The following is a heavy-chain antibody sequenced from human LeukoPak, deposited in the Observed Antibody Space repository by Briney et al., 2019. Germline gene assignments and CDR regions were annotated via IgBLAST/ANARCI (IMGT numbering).Heavy chain of an antibody. V-gene: IGHV1-69*01. CDR2: IIPMFGAT. CDR3: ARGYYGSGPRALDI. CDR1: GGTFKSNG. D-gene: IGHD3-10*01. J-gene: IGHJ3*02. Sequence: GSSVKVSCKASGGTFKSNGVNWVRQAPGQGLEWVGGIIPMFGATNHAQKVQGRVTISADESTGTVYMELSSLRSEDTAVYYCARGYYGSGPRALDIWGQGTMVTVSS.